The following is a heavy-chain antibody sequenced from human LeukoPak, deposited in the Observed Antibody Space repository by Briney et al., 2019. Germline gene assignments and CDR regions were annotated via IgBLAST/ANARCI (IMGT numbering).Heavy chain of an antibody. Sequence: GGSLRLSCAASGFTFSSYAMSWVRQTPGEGLEWVSGISDSGGSTYYADSVKGRFTISRDNSKNTLYLQMNSLRAEDTAVYYCAKDGYSSWYGMDVWGQGTTVTVSS. CDR1: GFTFSSYA. V-gene: IGHV3-23*01. CDR2: ISDSGGST. J-gene: IGHJ6*02. CDR3: AKDGYSSWYGMDV. D-gene: IGHD5-18*01.